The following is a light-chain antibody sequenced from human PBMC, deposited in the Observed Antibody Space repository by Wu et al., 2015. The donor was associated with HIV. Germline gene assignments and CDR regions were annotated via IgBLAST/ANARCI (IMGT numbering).Light chain of an antibody. CDR3: QQYKNWPPFT. CDR2: ETS. Sequence: EIVMTQSPATLSVSPGQRVTLSCRASQTIANKLAWYQQRPGQGPRLLIYETSTRATGISARFSGRGSGTEFTLTISDMQSEDFAVYYCQQYKNWPPFTFGQGTRL. J-gene: IGKJ5*01. V-gene: IGKV3-15*01. CDR1: QTIANK.